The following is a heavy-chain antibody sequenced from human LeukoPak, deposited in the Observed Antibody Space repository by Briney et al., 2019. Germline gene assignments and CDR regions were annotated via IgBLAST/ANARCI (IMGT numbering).Heavy chain of an antibody. CDR1: GYTFTSYG. CDR3: ARERYDILTGSAYNFDY. V-gene: IGHV1-18*01. D-gene: IGHD3-9*01. Sequence: GASVKVSCKASGYTFTSYGISWVRQAPGQGLEWMGWISAYNGNTNYAQKLQGRVTMTTDTSTSAAYMELRSLRSDDTAVYYCARERYDILTGSAYNFDYWGQGTLVTVSS. J-gene: IGHJ4*02. CDR2: ISAYNGNT.